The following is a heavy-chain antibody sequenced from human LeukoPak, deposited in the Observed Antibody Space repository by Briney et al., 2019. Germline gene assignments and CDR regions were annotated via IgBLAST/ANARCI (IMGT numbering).Heavy chain of an antibody. CDR3: ARQRIGESFDY. CDR1: GGTFSSYA. J-gene: IGHJ4*02. V-gene: IGHV1-69*05. CDR2: IIPIFGTA. Sequence: SVKVSCKASGGTFSSYAISWVRQAPGQGLDCMGRIIPIFGTANYAQKFQGRVTITTDESTSTAYMELSSLRSEGTAVYYCARQRIGESFDYWGQGTLVAVSS. D-gene: IGHD2-15*01.